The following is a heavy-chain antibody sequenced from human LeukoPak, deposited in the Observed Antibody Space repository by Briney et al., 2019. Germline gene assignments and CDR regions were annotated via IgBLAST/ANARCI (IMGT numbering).Heavy chain of an antibody. D-gene: IGHD2-15*01. CDR2: IYYSGSN. V-gene: IGHV4-59*01. CDR1: GGSISSYY. Sequence: SETLSLTCTVSGGSISSYYWSWIRQPPGEGLEWIGYIYYSGSNNYNPSLKSRVTISIDTSNNQFSLRLSSVTAADTAVYYCARDIYGSFDYWGQGTLVTVSS. J-gene: IGHJ4*02. CDR3: ARDIYGSFDY.